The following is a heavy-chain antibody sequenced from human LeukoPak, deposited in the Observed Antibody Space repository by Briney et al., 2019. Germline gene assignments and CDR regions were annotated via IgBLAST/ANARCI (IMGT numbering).Heavy chain of an antibody. CDR1: GGTFSSYA. V-gene: IGHV1-69*05. CDR2: IIPIFGTA. D-gene: IGHD6-13*01. Sequence: SVRVSCKASGGTFSSYAISWVRQAPGQGLEWMGGIIPIFGTANYAQKFQGRVTITTDESTSTAYMELSSLRSEDTAVYYCASQSSWGTFFDYWGQGTLVTVSS. CDR3: ASQSSWGTFFDY. J-gene: IGHJ4*02.